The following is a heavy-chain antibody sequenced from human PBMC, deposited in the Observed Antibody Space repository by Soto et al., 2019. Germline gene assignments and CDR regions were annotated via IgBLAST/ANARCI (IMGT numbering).Heavy chain of an antibody. D-gene: IGHD3-10*01. J-gene: IGHJ5*02. V-gene: IGHV1-69*01. Sequence: VQLVESGGGLVQPGGSLRLSCAASGFTFSSYAISWVRQAPGQGLEWMGGIIPIFGTANYAQKFQGRVTITADESTSTAYMELSSLRSEDTAVYYCATGSYYYGSGSYLSWFDPWGQGTLVTVSS. CDR3: ATGSYYYGSGSYLSWFDP. CDR2: IIPIFGTA. CDR1: GFTFSSYA.